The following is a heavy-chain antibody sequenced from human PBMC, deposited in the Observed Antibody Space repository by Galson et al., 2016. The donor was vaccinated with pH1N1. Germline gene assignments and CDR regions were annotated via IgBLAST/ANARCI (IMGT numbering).Heavy chain of an antibody. D-gene: IGHD4-17*01. J-gene: IGHJ2*01. CDR3: ARDHVYGDYFERFFDL. Sequence: SLRLSCAASGFIFSHYAMHWVRQAPGKGLEWVAVISYVESNKDYADSVKGRFTVSRDNSKNTLYLQMNSLRAEDTALYYCARDHVYGDYFERFFDLWGRGTLVTVSS. CDR1: GFIFSHYA. CDR2: ISYVESNK. V-gene: IGHV3-30-3*01.